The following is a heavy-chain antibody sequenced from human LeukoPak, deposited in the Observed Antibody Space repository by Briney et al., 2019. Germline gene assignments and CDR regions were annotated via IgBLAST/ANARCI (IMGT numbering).Heavy chain of an antibody. CDR3: AKDRSSSWYPSYMDV. V-gene: IGHV3-23*01. CDR1: GFTFSDYA. Sequence: GGSLRLSCTASGFTFSDYAMTWVRQAPGKGLEWVSGMSAIGGSFFYADSLKGRFTISRDNSKNTHYLQINSLRGDDTAVYYCAKDRSSSWYPSYMDVWGKGTTVTVSS. CDR2: MSAIGGSF. D-gene: IGHD6-13*01. J-gene: IGHJ6*03.